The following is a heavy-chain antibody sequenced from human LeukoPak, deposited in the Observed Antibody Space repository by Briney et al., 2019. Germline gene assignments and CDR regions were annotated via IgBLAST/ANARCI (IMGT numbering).Heavy chain of an antibody. Sequence: GSLRLSCAASGFTFSSFWVHWVRQAPGKGLVWVSRIYVDGRSTTYADSVKGRFTISRDNAKNTLYLQMNSLRAEDAAVYYCVRDPYDILTGPYFDYWGQGTLVTVSS. CDR3: VRDPYDILTGPYFDY. J-gene: IGHJ4*02. V-gene: IGHV3-74*03. D-gene: IGHD3-9*01. CDR2: IYVDGRST. CDR1: GFTFSSFW.